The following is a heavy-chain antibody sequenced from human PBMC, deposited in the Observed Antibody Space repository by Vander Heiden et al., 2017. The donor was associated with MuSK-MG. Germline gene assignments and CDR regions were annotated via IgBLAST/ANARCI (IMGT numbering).Heavy chain of an antibody. V-gene: IGHV3-23*01. CDR3: AKGIQRWLRGYFDS. CDR2: MNGGGGRT. CDR1: GFTFNSYA. J-gene: IGHJ4*02. Sequence: EVQLLDSGGGLVQPGGSLRLSCAASGFTFNSYAMSWVRQAPGKGLEWVSTMNGGGGRTYYADSVKGRFTISRDNSKNTLYLQMDSLRAEDTAVYYCAKGIQRWLRGYFDSWGQGTLVTVSS. D-gene: IGHD5-18*01.